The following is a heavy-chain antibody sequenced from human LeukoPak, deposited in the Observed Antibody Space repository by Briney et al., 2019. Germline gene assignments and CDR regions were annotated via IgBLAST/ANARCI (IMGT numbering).Heavy chain of an antibody. V-gene: IGHV3-23*01. D-gene: IGHD3-10*01. CDR1: GFTLGSYA. CDR2: ISGSGGST. Sequence: GSLRLSCAASGFTLGSYAVSWVRQVPGKGLEWVSAISGSGGSTYYADSVKGRFTISRDNSKTTLYLQMNSLRAEGTAVYYCAKLAFGEFTDCWGQGTLVTVSS. CDR3: AKLAFGEFTDC. J-gene: IGHJ4*02.